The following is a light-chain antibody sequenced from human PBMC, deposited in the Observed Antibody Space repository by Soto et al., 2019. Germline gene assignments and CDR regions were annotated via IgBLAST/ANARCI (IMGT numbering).Light chain of an antibody. CDR2: GAS. CDR1: QTVRNNY. J-gene: IGKJ4*01. V-gene: IGKV3D-20*02. Sequence: SVSGGEGDTGGCRTSQTVRNNYLAWYQQKPGQAPRLLIYGASTRATGIPVRFSGSGPGTAFTLTIRRLHPEYSAVHYCQPPSNWELTVAGGTKVDIK. CDR3: QPPSNWELT.